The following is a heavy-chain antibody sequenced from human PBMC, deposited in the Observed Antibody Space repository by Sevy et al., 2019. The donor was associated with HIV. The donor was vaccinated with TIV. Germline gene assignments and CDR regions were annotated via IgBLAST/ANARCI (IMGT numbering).Heavy chain of an antibody. CDR2: INWNGGDI. Sequence: GGSLRLSCVASGFTFNDYAMHWVRQGPGKGLEWVSGINWNGGDIVYADSVKGRFTISRDNAKNSLYLQMNSLRAEDTYFYYCVNKMGAKGSGTLYAAFDIWGQGTVVTVSS. V-gene: IGHV3-9*01. J-gene: IGHJ3*02. D-gene: IGHD3-10*01. CDR3: VNKMGAKGSGTLYAAFDI. CDR1: GFTFNDYA.